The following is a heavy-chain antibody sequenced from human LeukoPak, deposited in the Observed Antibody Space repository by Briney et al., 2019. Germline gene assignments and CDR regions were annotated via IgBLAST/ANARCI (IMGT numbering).Heavy chain of an antibody. CDR2: ISAYYGNT. J-gene: IGHJ4*02. V-gene: IGHV1-18*01. D-gene: IGHD5-18*01. CDR1: GYTFTTYA. CDR3: ARAAGTAMVTTLDY. Sequence: GASVTVSCKASGYTFTTYAISWVRQAPGQGLEWMGWISAYYGNTTYAQKFQGRVTMTTDTSTSTAYMELSSLRSEDTAVYYCARAAGTAMVTTLDYWGQGTLVTVSS.